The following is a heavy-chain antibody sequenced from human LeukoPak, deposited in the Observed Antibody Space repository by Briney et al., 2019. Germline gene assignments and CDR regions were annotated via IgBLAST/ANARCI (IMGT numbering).Heavy chain of an antibody. D-gene: IGHD6-6*01. Sequence: GASVKVSCKASGYTFIAYYIHWVRQATGQGLEWMGWMNPNSGNTGYAQKFQGRVTMTRNTSISTAYMELSSLRSEDTAVYYCARGRPLSRAARLFDYWGQGTLVTVSS. V-gene: IGHV1-8*02. CDR1: GYTFIAYY. CDR2: MNPNSGNT. J-gene: IGHJ4*02. CDR3: ARGRPLSRAARLFDY.